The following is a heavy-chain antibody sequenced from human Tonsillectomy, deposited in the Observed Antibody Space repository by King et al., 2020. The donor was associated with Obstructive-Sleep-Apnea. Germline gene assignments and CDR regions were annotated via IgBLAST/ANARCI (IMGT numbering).Heavy chain of an antibody. J-gene: IGHJ3*02. D-gene: IGHD6-19*01. Sequence: VQLVESGGGLVKPGGSLRLSCAASGFTFSSYSMNWVRQAPGKGLEWVSSISSSSSYIYYADSVKGRFTISRDNAKKSLYLQMNSLRAEDTAVYYCARDLSSGAFDIWGQGTMVTVSS. CDR1: GFTFSSYS. V-gene: IGHV3-21*01. CDR3: ARDLSSGAFDI. CDR2: ISSSSSYI.